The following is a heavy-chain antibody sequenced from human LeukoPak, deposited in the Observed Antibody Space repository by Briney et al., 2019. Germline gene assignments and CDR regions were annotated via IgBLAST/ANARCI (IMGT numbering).Heavy chain of an antibody. J-gene: IGHJ4*02. Sequence: SETLSLTCTVSGGSISSYYWSWIRQPPGKGLEWIGEINHSGSTNYNPSLKSRVTISVDTSKNQFSLKLSSVTAADTAVYYCARGVSDYYDSSGYTPLDYWGQGTLVTVSS. D-gene: IGHD3-22*01. V-gene: IGHV4-34*01. CDR3: ARGVSDYYDSSGYTPLDY. CDR2: INHSGST. CDR1: GGSISSYY.